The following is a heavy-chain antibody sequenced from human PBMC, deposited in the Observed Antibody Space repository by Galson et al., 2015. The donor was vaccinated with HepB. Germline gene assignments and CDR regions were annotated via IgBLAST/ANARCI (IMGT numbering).Heavy chain of an antibody. J-gene: IGHJ3*02. CDR3: VRFTTVTTGPTFDI. V-gene: IGHV3-21*01. CDR2: ISSSSSYI. CDR1: GFTFSSYS. Sequence: SLRLSCAASGFTFSSYSMNWVRQAPGKGLEWVSSISSSSSYIYYADSVKGRFTISRDNAKNSLYLQMNSLRAEDTSVYYCVRFTTVTTGPTFDIWGQGTMVTVSS. D-gene: IGHD4-17*01.